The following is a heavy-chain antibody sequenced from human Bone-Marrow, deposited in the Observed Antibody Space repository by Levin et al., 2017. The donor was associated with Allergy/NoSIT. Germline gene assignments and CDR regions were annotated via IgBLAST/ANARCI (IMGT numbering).Heavy chain of an antibody. J-gene: IGHJ2*01. Sequence: PGGSLRLSCAASGFTFSSYAMSWVRQAPGKGLEWVSAISGSGGSTYYADSVKGRFTISRDNSKNTLYLQMNSLRAEDTAVYYCAKDPIAAAGPYNWYFDLWGRGTLVTVSS. D-gene: IGHD6-13*01. CDR2: ISGSGGST. CDR1: GFTFSSYA. V-gene: IGHV3-23*01. CDR3: AKDPIAAAGPYNWYFDL.